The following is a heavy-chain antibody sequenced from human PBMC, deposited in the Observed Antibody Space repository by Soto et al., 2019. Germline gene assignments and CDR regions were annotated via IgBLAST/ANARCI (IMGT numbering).Heavy chain of an antibody. J-gene: IGHJ4*02. CDR3: AKLHGIVVVIAYFDY. CDR2: ISGSGGST. CDR1: GFTFSSYA. V-gene: IGHV3-23*01. Sequence: GGSLRLSCAASGFTFSSYAMSWVRQAPGKGLEWVSAISGSGGSTYYADSVKGRFTISRDNSKNTLYLQMNSLRAEDTAVYYCAKLHGIVVVIAYFDYWGQGTLVTVSS. D-gene: IGHD3-22*01.